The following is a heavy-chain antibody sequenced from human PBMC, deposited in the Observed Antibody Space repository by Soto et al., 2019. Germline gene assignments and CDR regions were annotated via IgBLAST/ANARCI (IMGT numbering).Heavy chain of an antibody. Sequence: EVQLLESGGGLVKPGGSLRLSCAASGFTFSKYAMSWVRLVPGKGLEWVSSISANGGITDYADSVKGRFTISRDNSQNILSLQMDSLTGDDTALYFCAKDKYTDSVRKVWFFDYWGRGTLVTVSS. CDR2: ISANGGIT. V-gene: IGHV3-23*01. CDR1: GFTFSKYA. J-gene: IGHJ2*01. CDR3: AKDKYTDSVRKVWFFDY. D-gene: IGHD2-15*01.